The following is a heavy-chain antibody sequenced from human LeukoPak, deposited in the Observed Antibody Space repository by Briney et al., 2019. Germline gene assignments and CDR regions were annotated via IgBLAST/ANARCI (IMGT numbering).Heavy chain of an antibody. Sequence: SETLSPTRPVSGGSISSHYWSWIRQPPGKGLEWIGYIYYSGSTNYNPSLKSRVTISVDTSKNQFSLRLSSVTAADTAVYYCARGEGAYSSDSFDYWGQGTLVSVSS. V-gene: IGHV4-59*11. CDR2: IYYSGST. D-gene: IGHD6-25*01. J-gene: IGHJ4*02. CDR1: GGSISSHY. CDR3: ARGEGAYSSDSFDY.